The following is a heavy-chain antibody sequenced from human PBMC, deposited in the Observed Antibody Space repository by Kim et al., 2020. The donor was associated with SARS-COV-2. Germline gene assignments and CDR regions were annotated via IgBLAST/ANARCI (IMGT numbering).Heavy chain of an antibody. J-gene: IGHJ6*02. Sequence: NQSGSTNYNPSLKSRVTISVDTSKNQFSLKLSSVTAADTAVYYCVDGMEVWGQGTTVTVSS. V-gene: IGHV4-34*01. CDR2: NQSGST. CDR3: VDGMEV.